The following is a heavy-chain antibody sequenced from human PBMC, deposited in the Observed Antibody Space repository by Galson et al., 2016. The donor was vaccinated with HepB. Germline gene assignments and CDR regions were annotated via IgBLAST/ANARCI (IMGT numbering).Heavy chain of an antibody. D-gene: IGHD6-13*01. V-gene: IGHV3-53*01. CDR1: GFTVSSNY. J-gene: IGHJ6*03. CDR2: INSGGST. CDR3: ARDREGIEPATSLGLGYYYYYYMDV. Sequence: SLRLSCAASGFTVSSNYMRWVRQAPGKGLEWVSVINSGGSTYHSDPVKGRFTISRDNSKNTLYLQMNSLRAEDTAVYYCARDREGIEPATSLGLGYYYYYYMDVWGKGTTVTVSS.